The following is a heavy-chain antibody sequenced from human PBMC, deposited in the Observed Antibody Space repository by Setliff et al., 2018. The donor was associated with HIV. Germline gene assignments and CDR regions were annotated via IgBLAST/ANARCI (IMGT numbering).Heavy chain of an antibody. V-gene: IGHV1-2*06. CDR3: ASAGGGNSGTRWFDY. D-gene: IGHD2-21*02. Sequence: GASVKVSCKASGYTFTDYYIHWVRQAPGQGLEWMGRINPKSGGTNYVQKFQGRVTMTRDTSINTAYLELNSLRAEDTAVYYCASAGGGNSGTRWFDYWGQGALVTVSS. CDR1: GYTFTDYY. J-gene: IGHJ4*02. CDR2: INPKSGGT.